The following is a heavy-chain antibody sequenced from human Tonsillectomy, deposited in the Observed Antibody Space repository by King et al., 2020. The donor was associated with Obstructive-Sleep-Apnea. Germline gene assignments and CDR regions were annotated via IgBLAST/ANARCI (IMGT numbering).Heavy chain of an antibody. Sequence: VQLQQWGAGLLKPSETLSLTCAVFGGSFSDYYWSWIRQPPGKGLEWIGEINHSGSTNNNPSLKSRVAVSADTPKNQFSLKLSSWTAADTAVYYCARGSGAAAVNWFDPWGQGTLVTVSS. D-gene: IGHD6-13*01. CDR1: GGSFSDYY. CDR2: INHSGST. CDR3: ARGSGAAAVNWFDP. J-gene: IGHJ5*02. V-gene: IGHV4-34*01.